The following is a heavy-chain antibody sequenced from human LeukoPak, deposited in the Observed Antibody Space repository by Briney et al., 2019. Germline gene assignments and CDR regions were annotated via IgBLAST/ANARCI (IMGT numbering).Heavy chain of an antibody. CDR1: GLTFSSYA. CDR2: ISSNGGST. Sequence: GGSLRPSCSASGLTFSSYAMHWVRQAPGKGLEYVSAISSNGGSTYYADSVKGRFTIPRDNSKNTLYLQMSSLRAEDTAVYYCVKDRVITMIVGDLRDWGQGTLVTVSS. D-gene: IGHD3-22*01. V-gene: IGHV3-64D*06. CDR3: VKDRVITMIVGDLRD. J-gene: IGHJ4*02.